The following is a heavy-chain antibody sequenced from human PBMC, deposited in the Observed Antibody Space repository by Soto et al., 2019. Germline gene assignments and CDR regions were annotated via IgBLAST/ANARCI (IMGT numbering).Heavy chain of an antibody. D-gene: IGHD1-26*01. CDR1: GGTFSSYA. J-gene: IGHJ6*02. CDR3: AGVSESVTWGLLYDYGMDV. V-gene: IGHV1-69*06. Sequence: QVQLVQSGAEVKKPGSSVKVSCKASGGTFSSYAISWVRQAPGQGLEWMGGIIPIFGTANYAQKFQGRVTITADKSTSTAYMELSSLRSEDTAVYYCAGVSESVTWGLLYDYGMDVWGQGTTVTVSS. CDR2: IIPIFGTA.